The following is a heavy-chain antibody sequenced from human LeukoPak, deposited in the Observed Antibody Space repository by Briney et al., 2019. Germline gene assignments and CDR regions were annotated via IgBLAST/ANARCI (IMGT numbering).Heavy chain of an antibody. Sequence: PGGSLRLSCAASGFTFSSYAMSWVRQAPGKGLEWVSAISGSGGSTYYADSVKGRFTISRDNSKNTLYLQMNSLRAEDTAVYYCAKRSMAGTASPYYFDYWGQGTLVTVSS. J-gene: IGHJ4*02. CDR1: GFTFSSYA. CDR2: ISGSGGST. CDR3: AKRSMAGTASPYYFDY. D-gene: IGHD6-19*01. V-gene: IGHV3-23*01.